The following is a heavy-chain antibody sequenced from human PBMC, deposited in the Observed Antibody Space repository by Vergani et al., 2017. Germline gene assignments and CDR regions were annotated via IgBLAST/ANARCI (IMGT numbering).Heavy chain of an antibody. CDR2: IYYSGST. J-gene: IGHJ2*01. CDR1: GGSISSSSYY. Sequence: QLQLQESGPGLVKPSETLSLTCTVSGGSISSSSYYWGWIRQPPGKGLEWIGSIYYSGSTNYNPSLKSRVTISVDTSKNQFSLKLSSVTAADTAVYYCARGLGSSSGRYFDLWGRGTLVTVSS. D-gene: IGHD6-13*01. CDR3: ARGLGSSSGRYFDL. V-gene: IGHV4-39*07.